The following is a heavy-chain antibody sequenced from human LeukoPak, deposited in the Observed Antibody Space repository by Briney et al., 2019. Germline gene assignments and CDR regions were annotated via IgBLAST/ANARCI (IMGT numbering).Heavy chain of an antibody. J-gene: IGHJ4*02. CDR2: ISSSGSSI. V-gene: IGHV3-48*03. CDR1: GFTFNNYE. Sequence: GGSLRLSCAASGFTFNNYEMNWVRQAPGKGLEWVSYISSSGSSIYYADSVKGRFTISRDNAKNSLYLQMESLRAEDTAVCYCARTNYLDYWGQGTLVTVSS. CDR3: ARTNYLDY.